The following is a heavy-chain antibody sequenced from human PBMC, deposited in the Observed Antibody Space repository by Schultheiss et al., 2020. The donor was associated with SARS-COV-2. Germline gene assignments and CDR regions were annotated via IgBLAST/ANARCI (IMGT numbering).Heavy chain of an antibody. J-gene: IGHJ4*02. CDR1: GGTFNNYV. CDR2: IIPIFGTS. CDR3: ARDNGRVGSIDY. D-gene: IGHD1-26*01. Sequence: SVKVSCKASGGTFNNYVINWVRQAPGQGLEWMGQIIPIFGTSNSAQMFRGRVTITADTSTSTVYMELSSLTSDDTAVYYCARDNGRVGSIDYWGPGTLVTVSS. V-gene: IGHV1-69*06.